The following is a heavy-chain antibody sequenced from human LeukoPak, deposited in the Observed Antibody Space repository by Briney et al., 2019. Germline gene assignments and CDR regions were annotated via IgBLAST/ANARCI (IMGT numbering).Heavy chain of an antibody. CDR1: GXTFSSYS. Sequence: GGSLRLSCAASGXTFSSYSMNWVRQAPGKGLEWVSSISSSSSYIYYADSVKGRFTISRDNAKNSLYLQMNSLRAEDTAVYYCARDRNYYGSGSVGGFDYWGQGTLVTVSS. J-gene: IGHJ4*02. D-gene: IGHD3-10*01. V-gene: IGHV3-21*01. CDR3: ARDRNYYGSGSVGGFDY. CDR2: ISSSSSYI.